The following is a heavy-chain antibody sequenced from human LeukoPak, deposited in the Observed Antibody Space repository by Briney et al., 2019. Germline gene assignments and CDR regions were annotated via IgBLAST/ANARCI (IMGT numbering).Heavy chain of an antibody. Sequence: GGSLRLSCAASGFTFSTAWMTWVRQAPGKGLEWVGRSKRKTDGGRADYAAPVKGRFTISRDDSKSTLYLQMNSLKSEDTAVYYCTTDSPIEVAPGANSQPWGQGTLVTVSS. CDR1: GFTFSTAW. J-gene: IGHJ5*02. D-gene: IGHD2-2*01. CDR3: TTDSPIEVAPGANSQP. V-gene: IGHV3-15*01. CDR2: SKRKTDGGRA.